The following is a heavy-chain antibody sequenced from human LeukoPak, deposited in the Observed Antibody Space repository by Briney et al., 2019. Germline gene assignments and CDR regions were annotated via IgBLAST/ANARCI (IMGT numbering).Heavy chain of an antibody. D-gene: IGHD3-3*01. Sequence: RASVKASCKASTSTFTSEGISWERQAHGQLNEWMGWISAFNGNTNYAQKIPGRVTMTTDPSPRTACMERGSLIIEDTSVYYCARLLEWPHYYMVVWGKGTTVTVSS. CDR2: ISAFNGNT. J-gene: IGHJ6*03. CDR1: TSTFTSEG. V-gene: IGHV1-18*01. CDR3: ARLLEWPHYYMVV.